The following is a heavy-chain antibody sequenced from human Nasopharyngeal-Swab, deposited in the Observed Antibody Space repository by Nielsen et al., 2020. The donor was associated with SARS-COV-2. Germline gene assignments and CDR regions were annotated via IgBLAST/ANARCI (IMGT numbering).Heavy chain of an antibody. Sequence: SETLSLTCTVSGGSISSSSYYWGWIRQPPGKGLEWIGSIHYSGSTYYNPSLKSRVTISVDTSKNQFSLKLSSVTAADTAVYYCARLLTIFGVVSAAIDYWGQGTLVTVSS. CDR3: ARLLTIFGVVSAAIDY. CDR1: GGSISSSSYY. CDR2: IHYSGST. V-gene: IGHV4-39*01. J-gene: IGHJ4*02. D-gene: IGHD3-3*01.